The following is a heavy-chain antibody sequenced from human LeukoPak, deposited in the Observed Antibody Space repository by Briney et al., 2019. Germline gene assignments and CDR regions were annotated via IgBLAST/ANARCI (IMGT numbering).Heavy chain of an antibody. J-gene: IGHJ1*01. CDR2: IYHSGST. CDR1: GYSISSGYH. Sequence: SETLSLTCTVSGYSISSGYHWGWIRQPPGKGLEWIGSIYHSGSTYYNPSLKSRVTISVNTSKNQFSLKLRSVTAADTAVYYCARVVQSTDSSGFYLPEYFQHWGQGTLVTVSS. V-gene: IGHV4-38-2*02. D-gene: IGHD3-22*01. CDR3: ARVVQSTDSSGFYLPEYFQH.